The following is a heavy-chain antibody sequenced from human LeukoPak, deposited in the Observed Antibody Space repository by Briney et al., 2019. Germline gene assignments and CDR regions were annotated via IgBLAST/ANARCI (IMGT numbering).Heavy chain of an antibody. CDR3: ARQHGDYRPPYYYYMDV. CDR2: IYYSGNT. CDR1: GGSISSSTYY. V-gene: IGHV4-39*01. Sequence: SETLSLTCTVSGGSISSSTYYWAWIRQPPGKGLEWIGSIYYSGNTNYNPSLKSRVTMSVDTSKNQFSLKLNSVTAADTAVYYCARQHGDYRPPYYYYMDVWGKGTTVTVSS. J-gene: IGHJ6*03. D-gene: IGHD4-17*01.